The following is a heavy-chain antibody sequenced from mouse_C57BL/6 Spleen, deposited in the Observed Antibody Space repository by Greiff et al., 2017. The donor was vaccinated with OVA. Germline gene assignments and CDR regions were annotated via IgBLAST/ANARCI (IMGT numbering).Heavy chain of an antibody. V-gene: IGHV5-4*03. D-gene: IGHD2-5*01. CDR3: ARGGYSNYHWFAY. J-gene: IGHJ3*01. Sequence: EVKLVESGGGLVKPGGSLKLSCAASGFTFSSYAMSWVRQTPEKRLEWVATISDGGSYTYYPDNVKGRFTISRDNAKNNLYLQMSHLKSEDTAMYYCARGGYSNYHWFAYWGQGTLVTVSA. CDR2: ISDGGSYT. CDR1: GFTFSSYA.